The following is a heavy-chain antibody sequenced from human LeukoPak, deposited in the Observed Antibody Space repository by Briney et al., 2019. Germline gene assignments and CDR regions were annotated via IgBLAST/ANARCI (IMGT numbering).Heavy chain of an antibody. CDR1: GGSFSGYY. CDR2: INHSGST. Sequence: SETLSLTCAVYGGSFSGYYWSWIRQPPGKGLEWIGEINHSGSTNYNPSLKSRVTISVDTSKNQFSLKLSSVTAADTAVYYCARPYDSSSWAPFDYWGQGTLVTVSS. CDR3: ARPYDSSSWAPFDY. J-gene: IGHJ4*02. V-gene: IGHV4-34*01. D-gene: IGHD6-13*01.